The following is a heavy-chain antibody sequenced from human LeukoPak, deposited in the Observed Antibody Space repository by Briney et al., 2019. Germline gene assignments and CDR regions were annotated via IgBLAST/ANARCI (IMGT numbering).Heavy chain of an antibody. CDR2: IYYSERP. D-gene: IGHD3-16*01. J-gene: IGHJ4*02. CDR1: GGSISSYY. Sequence: SETLSLTCTVSGGSISSYYWSWIRQPPEKGLEWIGYIYYSERPNYNPSLKSRVTISADTSKNQFSLKLNSLTTADTAVYYCTRGAGWLIDYWGQGILVTVSS. V-gene: IGHV4-59*01. CDR3: TRGAGWLIDY.